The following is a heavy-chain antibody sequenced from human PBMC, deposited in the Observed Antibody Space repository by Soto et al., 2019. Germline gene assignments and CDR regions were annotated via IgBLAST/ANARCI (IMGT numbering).Heavy chain of an antibody. Sequence: SETLSLTCTVSGGSISSSSYYWGWIRQPPGKGLEWIGSIYYSGSTYYNPSLKSRVTISVDTSKNQFSLKLSSVTAADTAVYYCARPHPGYSSSSSLRTGNWFDPWGQGTLVTVSS. V-gene: IGHV4-39*01. J-gene: IGHJ5*02. CDR2: IYYSGST. CDR3: ARPHPGYSSSSSLRTGNWFDP. CDR1: GGSISSSSYY. D-gene: IGHD6-13*01.